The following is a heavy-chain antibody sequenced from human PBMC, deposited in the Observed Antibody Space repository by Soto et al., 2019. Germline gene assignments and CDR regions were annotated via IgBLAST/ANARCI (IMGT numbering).Heavy chain of an antibody. D-gene: IGHD3-16*01. V-gene: IGHV1-18*01. J-gene: IGHJ4*02. CDR1: GYTFTSYG. CDR2: ISAYNGNT. Sequence: ASVKVSCKASGYTFTSYGISWVRQAPGQGLERMGWISAYNGNTNYAQKLQGRVTMTTDTSTSTAYMELRRLRSDDTAVYYCARESRGGYFDYWGQGTLVSVSS. CDR3: ARESRGGYFDY.